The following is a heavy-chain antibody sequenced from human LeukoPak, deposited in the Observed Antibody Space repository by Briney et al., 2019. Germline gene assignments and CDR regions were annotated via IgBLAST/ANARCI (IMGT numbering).Heavy chain of an antibody. CDR3: ARLKIAAASRWFDP. CDR2: IYYSGST. J-gene: IGHJ5*02. V-gene: IGHV4-39*01. CDR1: GGSISSSSYY. Sequence: PSETLSLTCTVSGGSISSSSYYWGWIRQPPGEGLEWIGSIYYSGSTYYNPSLKSRVTISVDTSKNQFSLKLSSVTAADTAVYYCARLKIAAASRWFDPWGQGTLVTVSS. D-gene: IGHD6-13*01.